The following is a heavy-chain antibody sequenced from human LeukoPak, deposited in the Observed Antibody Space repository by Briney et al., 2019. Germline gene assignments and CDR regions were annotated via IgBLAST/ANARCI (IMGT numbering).Heavy chain of an antibody. V-gene: IGHV3-23*01. Sequence: GGALRLSCAASGFTFSSYAMSWVRQAPGKGLEWVSAVSGSGGSTYYADSVKGRFTISRDNSKNTLYLQMNSLRAEDTAVYYCAKALTMIIVIGSSRVFDYRGQGTLVTVSS. J-gene: IGHJ4*02. D-gene: IGHD3-22*01. CDR1: GFTFSSYA. CDR3: AKALTMIIVIGSSRVFDY. CDR2: VSGSGGST.